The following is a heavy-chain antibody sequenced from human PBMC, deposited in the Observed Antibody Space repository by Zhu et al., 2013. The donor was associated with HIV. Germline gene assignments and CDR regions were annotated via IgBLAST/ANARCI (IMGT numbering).Heavy chain of an antibody. J-gene: IGHJ1*01. CDR3: ARDAPDGDNYFQH. D-gene: IGHD1-1*01. V-gene: IGHV1-2*02. Sequence: QVQLVQSGAEMKEPGASVRVSCKASGDTFTDSFIHWVRQAPGQGPEWMGWINPNSGGTHYAQKFQGRVTMTRDTSINTSYMNLSSLRSDDTAVYYCARDAPDGDNYFQHWGQGTLVTVSS. CDR1: GDTFTDSF. CDR2: INPNSGGT.